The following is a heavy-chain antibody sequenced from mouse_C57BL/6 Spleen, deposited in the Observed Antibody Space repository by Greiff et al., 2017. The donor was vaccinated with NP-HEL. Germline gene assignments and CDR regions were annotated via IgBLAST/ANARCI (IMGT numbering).Heavy chain of an antibody. CDR3: ARNYYGSSPYYFDD. D-gene: IGHD1-1*01. V-gene: IGHV5-17*01. CDR2: ISSGSSTI. J-gene: IGHJ2*01. Sequence: EVKLVESGGGLVKPGGSLKLSCAASGFTFSDYGMHWVRQAPEKGLEWVAYISSGSSTIYYADTVKGRFTISRDNAKNTLFLQMTSLRSEDTAMYYCARNYYGSSPYYFDDWGQGTTLTVSS. CDR1: GFTFSDYG.